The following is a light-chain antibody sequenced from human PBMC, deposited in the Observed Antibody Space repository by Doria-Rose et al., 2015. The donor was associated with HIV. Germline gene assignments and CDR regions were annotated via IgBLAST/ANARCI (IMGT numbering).Light chain of an antibody. Sequence: DIQLTQSPSSLSASVGDRVAITCRAGRSISTYLNWYQQKPGKAPKLLIYAASTLQSGVPPRFSGSGSGTDFTLTISSLQPEDFATYYCQQTYSTPRAFGQGTTVEIK. CDR3: QQTYSTPRA. J-gene: IGKJ1*01. CDR1: RSISTY. CDR2: AAS. V-gene: IGKV1-39*01.